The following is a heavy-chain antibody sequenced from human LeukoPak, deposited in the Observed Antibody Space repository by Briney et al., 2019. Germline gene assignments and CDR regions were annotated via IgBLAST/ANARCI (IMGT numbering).Heavy chain of an antibody. Sequence: GGSLRLSCAASGFTFSSYWMSWVRQAPGKGLEWVSSISSSSNYIYYADSVKGRFTISRDSAKNSLYLQMNSLRVEDTAVYYCAREGNTWDFDYWGQGTLVTVSS. CDR2: ISSSSNYI. J-gene: IGHJ4*02. CDR3: AREGNTWDFDY. CDR1: GFTFSSYW. V-gene: IGHV3-21*01. D-gene: IGHD7-27*01.